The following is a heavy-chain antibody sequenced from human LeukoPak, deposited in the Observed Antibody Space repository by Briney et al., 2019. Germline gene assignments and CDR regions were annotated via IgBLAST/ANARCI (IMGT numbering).Heavy chain of an antibody. CDR1: GVTFSAYG. CDR2: FSVSDGGT. J-gene: IGHJ4*02. D-gene: IGHD2-21*02. Sequence: GGSLRLSCAASGVTFSAYGMSWVRQAPGKGLEWVSSFSVSDGGTYYADSVKGRFTISSDDSKNALYLQMDSLRAEDTALYYCAKVRGDYYFDYWGQGTLVTVSS. CDR3: AKVRGDYYFDY. V-gene: IGHV3-23*01.